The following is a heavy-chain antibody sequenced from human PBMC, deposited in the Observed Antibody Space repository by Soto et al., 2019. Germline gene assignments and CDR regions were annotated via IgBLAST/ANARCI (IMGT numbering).Heavy chain of an antibody. CDR1: GGSISSGDYY. CDR2: IYYSGST. CDR3: ARWDTAMGSFDY. V-gene: IGHV4-30-4*01. D-gene: IGHD5-18*01. J-gene: IGHJ4*02. Sequence: SETLSLTCTVSGGSISSGDYYWSWIRQPPGKGLEWIGYIYYSGSTYYNPSLKSRVTISVDTSKNQFSLKLSSVTAADTAVYYCARWDTAMGSFDYWGQGTLVTVSS.